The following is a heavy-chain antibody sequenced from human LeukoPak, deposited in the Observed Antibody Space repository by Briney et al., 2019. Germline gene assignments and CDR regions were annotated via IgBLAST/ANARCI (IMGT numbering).Heavy chain of an antibody. CDR1: GYSISNGYN. CDR2: ISHMGST. CDR3: ARTYINFSNYFDP. Sequence: SETLSLTCTVSGYSISNGYNWGWVRQPPGKGREGIGSISHMGSTYYNPSLESRVTISLDTSMNQFSLELRSVTAADTAVYYCARTYINFSNYFDPWGQGTLVTVSS. J-gene: IGHJ5*02. D-gene: IGHD4-11*01. V-gene: IGHV4-38-2*02.